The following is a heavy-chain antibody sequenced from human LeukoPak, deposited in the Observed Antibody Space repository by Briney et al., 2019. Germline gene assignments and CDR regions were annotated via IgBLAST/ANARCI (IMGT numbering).Heavy chain of an antibody. D-gene: IGHD2-2*01. J-gene: IGHJ1*01. Sequence: GGSLRLSCAASGFTFSSYWKSWVRQVPGKGLEWVANIKQDGSEKYYVDSVKGRFTISRDNAKNSLYLQTNSLRAEDTAVYYCARDQGCSTTNCYSYFQHWGQGTLVSVSS. CDR3: ARDQGCSTTNCYSYFQH. CDR1: GFTFSSYW. CDR2: IKQDGSEK. V-gene: IGHV3-7*01.